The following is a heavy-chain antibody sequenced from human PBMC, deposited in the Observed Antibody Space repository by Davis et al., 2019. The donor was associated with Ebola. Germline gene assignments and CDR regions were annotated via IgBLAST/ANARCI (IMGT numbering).Heavy chain of an antibody. V-gene: IGHV4-39*07. CDR2: IYYSGST. J-gene: IGHJ5*02. D-gene: IGHD2-15*01. CDR1: GGSISSSSYY. CDR3: ARSGTNCSGGRCYSDWFDP. Sequence: SETLSLTCTVSGGSISSSSYYWGWIRQPPGKGLEWIGSIYYSGSTYYNPSLKSRVTISVDTSKNQFSLKLSSVTAADTAVYHCARSGTNCSGGRCYSDWFDPWGQGTLVTVSS.